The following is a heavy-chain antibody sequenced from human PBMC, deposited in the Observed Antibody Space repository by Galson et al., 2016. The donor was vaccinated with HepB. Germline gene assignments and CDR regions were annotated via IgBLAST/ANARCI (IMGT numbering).Heavy chain of an antibody. D-gene: IGHD3-22*01. J-gene: IGHJ4*02. Sequence: SLRLSCATFDFTFSGHGMHWVRQAPGKGLEWVALIWFDGSKQYYSDSVKGRLTISRDNSRNTLYLQMNSLRAEDTAVYYCARSASYYDSNGYYRDPFDFWGPGTLVTVSS. CDR2: IWFDGSKQ. CDR3: ARSASYYDSNGYYRDPFDF. V-gene: IGHV3-33*08. CDR1: DFTFSGHG.